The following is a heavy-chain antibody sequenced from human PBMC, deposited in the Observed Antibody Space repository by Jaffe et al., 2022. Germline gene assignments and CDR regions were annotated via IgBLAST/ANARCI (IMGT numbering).Heavy chain of an antibody. CDR2: ISWNSGSI. CDR3: AKDLSASGDYGGDY. Sequence: EVQLVESGGGLVQPGRSLRLSCAASGFTFDDYAMHWVRQAPGKGLEWVSGISWNSGSIGYADSVKGRFTISRDNAKNSLYLQMNSLRAEDTALYYCAKDLSASGDYGGDYWGQGTLVTVSS. V-gene: IGHV3-9*01. J-gene: IGHJ4*02. D-gene: IGHD4-17*01. CDR1: GFTFDDYA.